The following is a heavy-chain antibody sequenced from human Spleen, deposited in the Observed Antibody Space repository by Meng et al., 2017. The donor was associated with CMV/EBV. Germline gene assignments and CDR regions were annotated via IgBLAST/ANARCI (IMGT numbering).Heavy chain of an antibody. V-gene: IGHV1-46*01. J-gene: IGHJ4*02. Sequence: ASLKVSCKASGYTFTSYYMHWVRQAPGQGLEWMGIINPSGGSTSYAQKFQGRVTMTRDTSTRTVYMELSSLRSEDTAVYYCARDSHYDILTGYDSGLDYWGQGTLVTVSS. D-gene: IGHD3-9*01. CDR1: GYTFTSYY. CDR2: INPSGGST. CDR3: ARDSHYDILTGYDSGLDY.